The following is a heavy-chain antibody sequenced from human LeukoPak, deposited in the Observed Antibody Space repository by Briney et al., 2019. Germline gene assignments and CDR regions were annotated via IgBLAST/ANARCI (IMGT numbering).Heavy chain of an antibody. V-gene: IGHV3-74*01. D-gene: IGHD2-2*01. Sequence: GGSLRLSCAASGFTFSSYWMHWVRQAPGKGLVWVSRINSDGSSTSYADSVKGRFTISRDNAKNSLYLQMNSLRAEDTAVYYCARRQLLYGMDVWGQGTTVTVSS. CDR2: INSDGSST. CDR1: GFTFSSYW. CDR3: ARRQLLYGMDV. J-gene: IGHJ6*02.